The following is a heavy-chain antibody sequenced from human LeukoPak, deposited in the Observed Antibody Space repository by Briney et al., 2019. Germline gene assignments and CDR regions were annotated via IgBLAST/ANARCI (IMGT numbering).Heavy chain of an antibody. CDR1: GGSISSTFYY. J-gene: IGHJ6*03. CDR2: INYSGST. CDR3: ARHYGGNSIGYYYYYMDV. D-gene: IGHD4-23*01. V-gene: IGHV4-39*01. Sequence: SETLSLTCTVSGGSISSTFYYWGWIRQPPGKGLEWIGSINYSGSTYYNPSLKSRVTISVDTSKNQFSLKLSSVTAADTAVYYCARHYGGNSIGYYYYYMDVWGKGTTVTISS.